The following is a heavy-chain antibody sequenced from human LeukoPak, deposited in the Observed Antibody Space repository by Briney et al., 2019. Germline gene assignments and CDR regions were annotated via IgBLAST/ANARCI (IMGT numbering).Heavy chain of an antibody. CDR2: ICGSAGRT. D-gene: IGHD3-22*01. J-gene: IGHJ5*02. Sequence: GGSLRLSCAASGFTFSSYAMTWVRQAPGKGLEWVSGICGSAGRTYYADSVKGRFTVSRDNSKNTLYLQMNSLRAEDTAVYYWAKGLEDVFDNTGQYSNWFDPWGQGTLVTVSS. CDR3: AKGLEDVFDNTGQYSNWFDP. CDR1: GFTFSSYA. V-gene: IGHV3-23*01.